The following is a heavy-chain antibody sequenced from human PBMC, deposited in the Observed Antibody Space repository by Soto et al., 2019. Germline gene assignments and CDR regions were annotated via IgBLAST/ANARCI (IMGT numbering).Heavy chain of an antibody. D-gene: IGHD5-12*01. V-gene: IGHV3-9*01. Sequence: EVQLVESGGGLVQPGRSLRLSCAASGFTFDNCGMHWVRQAPGKGLEWVSGISWDSGTIGYADSVKGRFIISRDDAKNSLYLQMNSLRGEDTALYYCVPGRYPTIATPLDHWGQGTLVTVSS. J-gene: IGHJ5*02. CDR1: GFTFDNCG. CDR3: VPGRYPTIATPLDH. CDR2: ISWDSGTI.